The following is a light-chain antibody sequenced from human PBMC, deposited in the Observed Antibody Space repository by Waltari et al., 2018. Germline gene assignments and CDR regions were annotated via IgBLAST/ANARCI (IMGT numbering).Light chain of an antibody. CDR3: CSYAGSYSLV. Sequence: QSALPQPRSVSGSPGQPVTISCTGTSRDGGVYTYVSWYQQHPGKAPQLLFYDVSKRPSGVPDRFSGSKSGNTASLTISGLQAEDEADYYCCSYAGSYSLVFGGGTKLTVL. CDR2: DVS. J-gene: IGLJ2*01. V-gene: IGLV2-11*02. CDR1: SRDGGVYTY.